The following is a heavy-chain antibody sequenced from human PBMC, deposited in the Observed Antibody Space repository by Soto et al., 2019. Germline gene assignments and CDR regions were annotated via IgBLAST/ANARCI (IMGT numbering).Heavy chain of an antibody. CDR3: ARDRLGYSSSSSWFDP. J-gene: IGHJ5*02. CDR2: INPNSGGT. CDR1: GYTFTGYY. V-gene: IGHV1-2*02. D-gene: IGHD6-6*01. Sequence: ASVKVSCKASGYTFTGYYMHWVRQAPGQGLEWMGWINPNSGGTNYAQKFQGRVTMTRDTSISTAYMELSRLRSDDTAVYYCARDRLGYSSSSSWFDPWGQGTLVTAPQ.